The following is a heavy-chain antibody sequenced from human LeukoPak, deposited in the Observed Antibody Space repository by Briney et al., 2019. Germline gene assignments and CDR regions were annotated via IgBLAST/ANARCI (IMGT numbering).Heavy chain of an antibody. J-gene: IGHJ4*02. D-gene: IGHD3-10*01. CDR3: ARGSGTHF. Sequence: PGGSLRLSCAASGFSFSSHGMNWVRQAPGKGLEWVSSISKSGTYIYYADSVRGRFTISRDNANNSLYLQMNSLRDEDTAMYYCARGSGTHFWGQGTRVTVSS. CDR1: GFSFSSHG. CDR2: ISKSGTYI. V-gene: IGHV3-21*01.